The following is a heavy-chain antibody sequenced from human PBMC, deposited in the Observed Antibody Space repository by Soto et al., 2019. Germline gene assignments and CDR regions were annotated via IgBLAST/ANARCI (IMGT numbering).Heavy chain of an antibody. D-gene: IGHD3-22*01. CDR3: TTESYYYDSSGYYRKALFDY. J-gene: IGHJ4*02. CDR2: IKSKTDGGTT. Sequence: GGSLRLSCAASGFSFSNAWMNWVRQAPGKGLEWVGRIKSKTDGGTTDYAAPVKGRFTISRDDSKNTLYLQMNSLKTEDTAVYYCTTESYYYDSSGYYRKALFDYWGRGTLVTVSS. CDR1: GFSFSNAW. V-gene: IGHV3-15*07.